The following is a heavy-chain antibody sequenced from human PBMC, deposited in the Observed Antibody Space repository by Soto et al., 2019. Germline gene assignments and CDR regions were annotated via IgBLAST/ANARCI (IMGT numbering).Heavy chain of an antibody. CDR3: AREIVTAGGNNYFDP. D-gene: IGHD2-21*02. Sequence: SETLSLTCGISGGTVASSHWWSWVRQSPGGGLEWIGNVYHTGDTNLNPSLQSRVTISVDKSNNQFSLRLNSLTAADTAVYFCAREIVTAGGNNYFDPWGPGTLVTVSS. CDR2: VYHTGDT. J-gene: IGHJ5*02. CDR1: GGTVASSHW. V-gene: IGHV4-4*02.